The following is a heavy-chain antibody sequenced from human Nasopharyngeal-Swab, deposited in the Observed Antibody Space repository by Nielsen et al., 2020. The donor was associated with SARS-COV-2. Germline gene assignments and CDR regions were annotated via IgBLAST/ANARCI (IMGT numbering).Heavy chain of an antibody. V-gene: IGHV1-24*01. Sequence: ASVKVSCKVSGYTLTELSMHWVRQAPGKGLEWMGGFDPEDGETIYAQKFQGRVTMTEDTSTDTAYMELSGLRSEDTAVYYCATAPSFGEFYPKNNWFDPWGQGTLVTVSS. CDR2: FDPEDGET. J-gene: IGHJ5*02. CDR3: ATAPSFGEFYPKNNWFDP. D-gene: IGHD3-10*01. CDR1: GYTLTELS.